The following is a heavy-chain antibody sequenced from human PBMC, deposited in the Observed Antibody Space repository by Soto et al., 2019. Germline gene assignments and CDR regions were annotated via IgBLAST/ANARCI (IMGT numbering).Heavy chain of an antibody. CDR2: INNNSGRK. J-gene: IGHJ4*02. CDR1: GFSFSSYT. Sequence: GGSLRLSCAASGFSFSSYTMNWVRQAPGKGLEWVSSINNNSGRKYYADSVKGRFTISRDNSKNSLYLQMNTLRAEDTAVYYCARGFRSPPDYWGQGTLVTVSS. CDR3: ARGFRSPPDY. V-gene: IGHV3-48*01.